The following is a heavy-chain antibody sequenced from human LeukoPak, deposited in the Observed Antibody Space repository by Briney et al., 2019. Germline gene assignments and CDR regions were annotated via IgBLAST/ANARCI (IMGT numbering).Heavy chain of an antibody. CDR3: ARDRSGGSYGVDV. CDR2: IYTSGST. CDR1: GGSINSYY. D-gene: IGHD2-15*01. J-gene: IGHJ6*02. V-gene: IGHV4-4*07. Sequence: NPSETLSLTCTVSGGSINSYYWGWTRQPAGKGLEWIGHIYTSGSTNYNPSLKSRVTMSVDTSKNQFSLKLSSVTAADTAVYYCARDRSGGSYGVDVWGQGTTVTVSS.